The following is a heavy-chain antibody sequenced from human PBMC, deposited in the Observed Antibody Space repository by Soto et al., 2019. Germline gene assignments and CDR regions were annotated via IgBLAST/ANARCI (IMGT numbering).Heavy chain of an antibody. CDR1: GYTFTSYY. V-gene: IGHV1-46*01. CDR3: ARDTHSSSSSDELSGAFDI. Sequence: ASVKVSCKASGYTFTSYYMHWVRQAPGQGLEWMGIINPSGGSTSYAQKFQGRVTMTRDTSTSTVYMELSSLRSEDTAVYYCARDTHSSSSSDELSGAFDIWGQGTMVTVSS. J-gene: IGHJ3*02. CDR2: INPSGGST. D-gene: IGHD6-6*01.